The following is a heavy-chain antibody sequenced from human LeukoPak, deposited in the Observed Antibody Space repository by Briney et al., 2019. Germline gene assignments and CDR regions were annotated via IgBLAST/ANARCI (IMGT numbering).Heavy chain of an antibody. Sequence: PGGSLRLSCAASGFTVSSNYMSWVRQAPGKGLEWVSVIYSGGSPYYADSVKGRFIISRDNSKNTLYLQMNSLRAEDTAVYYCARGVGDAPAMVTLRYYYYYYYMDVWGKGTTVTVSS. D-gene: IGHD5-18*01. CDR1: GFTVSSNY. CDR2: IYSGGSP. V-gene: IGHV3-53*01. J-gene: IGHJ6*03. CDR3: ARGVGDAPAMVTLRYYYYYYYMDV.